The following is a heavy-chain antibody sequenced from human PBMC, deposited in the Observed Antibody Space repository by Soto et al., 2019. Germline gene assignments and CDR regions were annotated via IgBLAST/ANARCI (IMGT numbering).Heavy chain of an antibody. V-gene: IGHV3-7*03. CDR2: IRHDASER. CDR3: AKDGGDTMIVVVNSFDY. Sequence: PXGSLILSCLDSGFTFTSYCMSWVRQAPGKGLEWVANIRHDASERYYVDSVRGRFTISRDNAKNTLYLQMNSLRAEDTAVYYCAKDGGDTMIVVVNSFDYWGQGALVTVSS. J-gene: IGHJ4*02. D-gene: IGHD3-22*01. CDR1: GFTFTSYC.